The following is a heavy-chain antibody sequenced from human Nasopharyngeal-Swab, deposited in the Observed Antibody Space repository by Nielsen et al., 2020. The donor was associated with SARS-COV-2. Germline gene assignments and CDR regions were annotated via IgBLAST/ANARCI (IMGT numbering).Heavy chain of an antibody. CDR3: ARGPVVAYCGGDCYSEVILPGFDY. D-gene: IGHD2-21*02. J-gene: IGHJ4*02. V-gene: IGHV4-34*01. CDR2: INHSGST. CDR1: GGSFSGYY. Sequence: SETLSLTCAAYGGSFSGYYWSWFRQPPGKGLEWIGEINHSGSTNYNPSLKSRVTISVDTSKNQFSLKLSSVTAADTALYYCARGPVVAYCGGDCYSEVILPGFDYWGQGTLVTVSS.